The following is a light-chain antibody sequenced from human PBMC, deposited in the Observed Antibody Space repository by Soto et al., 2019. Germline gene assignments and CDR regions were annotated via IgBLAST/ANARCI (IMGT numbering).Light chain of an antibody. CDR3: QQYNNWWT. Sequence: EVVMTQSPATLSLSPGERATLSCRASQSGSSSLAWYQQKPGQAPRPLISGASTRAAGIPDRFSGSGSETEFTLTISSRQAEDFAIYYCQQYNNWWTFGQGTKVEIK. CDR2: GAS. V-gene: IGKV3-15*01. CDR1: QSGSSS. J-gene: IGKJ1*01.